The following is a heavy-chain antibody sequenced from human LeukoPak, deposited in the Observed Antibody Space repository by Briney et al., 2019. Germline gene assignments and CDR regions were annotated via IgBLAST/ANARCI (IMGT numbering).Heavy chain of an antibody. D-gene: IGHD1-26*01. CDR2: IYGGGST. CDR3: AAGIVAAFGVFDY. V-gene: IGHV3-66*02. Sequence: PGGSLRLSCAASVFTVSSNFMSWVRQAPGKGLEWVSLIYGGGSTYYADSVKGRFTISRDNSKNTLYLQMNSLRAEDTAGYYCAAGIVAAFGVFDYWGQGTLVTVSS. CDR1: VFTVSSNF. J-gene: IGHJ4*02.